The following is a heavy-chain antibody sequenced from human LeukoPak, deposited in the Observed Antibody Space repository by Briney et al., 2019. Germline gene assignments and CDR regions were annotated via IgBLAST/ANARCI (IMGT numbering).Heavy chain of an antibody. J-gene: IGHJ4*02. Sequence: GGSLRLSCTASGFSFSSYSMNWVRQAPGKGPEWVSCISSSSSYKNYADSVKGRFTISRDNDRNSLYLRMNSLRAEDTAVYYCARGSATVTTDLDDWGQGTLVIVSS. D-gene: IGHD4-17*01. CDR2: ISSSSSYK. V-gene: IGHV3-21*06. CDR1: GFSFSSYS. CDR3: ARGSATVTTDLDD.